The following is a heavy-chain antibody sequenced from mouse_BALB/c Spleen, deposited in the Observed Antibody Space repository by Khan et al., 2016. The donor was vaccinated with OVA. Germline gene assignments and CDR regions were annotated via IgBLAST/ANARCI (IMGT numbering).Heavy chain of an antibody. CDR2: IDPATGNI. D-gene: IGHD1-2*01. CDR3: AITEILYYGSYTLDY. V-gene: IGHV14-3*02. J-gene: IGHJ4*01. CDR1: GFNIKDTY. Sequence: VQLQQSGAELVKPGASVKLSCTTAGFNIKDTYIHWVKQRPEQGLEWVGRIDPATGNIKYDPKFQGKATITADTSSNTAYLHLSSLTSEDTAVYYCAITEILYYGSYTLDYWGQGTSVTVSS.